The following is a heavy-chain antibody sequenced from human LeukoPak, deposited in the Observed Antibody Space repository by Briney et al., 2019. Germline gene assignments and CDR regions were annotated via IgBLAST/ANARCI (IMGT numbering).Heavy chain of an antibody. J-gene: IGHJ5*02. CDR2: IYYSGST. V-gene: IGHV4-38-2*02. CDR1: GYSISSGYY. Sequence: PSETLSLTCTVSGYSISSGYYWGWIRQPPAKGLEWIGSIYYSGSTYYNPSLKSRVTISVDTSKNQFSLKLSPVTAADTAVYYCARHTGWFDPWGQGTLVTVSS. CDR3: ARHTGWFDP. D-gene: IGHD1-14*01.